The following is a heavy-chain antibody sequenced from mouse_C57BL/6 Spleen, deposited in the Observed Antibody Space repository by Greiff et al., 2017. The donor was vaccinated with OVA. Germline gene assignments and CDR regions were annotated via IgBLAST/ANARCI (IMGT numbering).Heavy chain of an antibody. CDR1: GYTFTDYY. CDR3: ARPGSSSWFAY. Sequence: VQLKESGPVLVKPGASVKMSCKASGYTFTDYYMNWVKQSHGKSLEWIGVINPYNGGTSYNQKFKGKATLTVDKSSSTAYMELNSLTSEDSAVYYCARPGSSSWFAYWGQGTLVTVSA. CDR2: INPYNGGT. D-gene: IGHD1-1*01. J-gene: IGHJ3*01. V-gene: IGHV1-19*01.